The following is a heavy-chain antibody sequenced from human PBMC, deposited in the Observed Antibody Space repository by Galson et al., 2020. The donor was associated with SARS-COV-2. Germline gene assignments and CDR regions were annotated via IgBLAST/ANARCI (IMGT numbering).Heavy chain of an antibody. CDR1: GFAFSDYA. CDR3: LAYSSTRHNY. Sequence: GGSLRLSCSASGFAFSDYAMHWVRQAPGKGLQYVSDLSSTGGTSFYADSVSGRFTMSRDNSKNTFYLQMTGLRVEDTAFYYCLAYSSTRHNYWGRGTQVTVSS. J-gene: IGHJ4*02. D-gene: IGHD6-13*01. CDR2: LSSTGGTS. V-gene: IGHV3-64D*09.